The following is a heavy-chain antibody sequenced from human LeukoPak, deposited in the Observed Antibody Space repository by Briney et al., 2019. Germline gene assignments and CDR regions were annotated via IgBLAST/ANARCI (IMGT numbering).Heavy chain of an antibody. CDR3: AKSTSPVGTFDY. J-gene: IGHJ4*02. CDR1: GFTFSNYA. CDR2: ISGSGGST. D-gene: IGHD4-23*01. Sequence: PGGSLRLSCAASGFTFSNYAMSWVRQAPGKGLECVSVISGSGGSTYYADSVKGRFTTSRDTSKNTLYLHMNSLGAEDTAVYYCAKSTSPVGTFDYWGQGTLVTVSS. V-gene: IGHV3-23*01.